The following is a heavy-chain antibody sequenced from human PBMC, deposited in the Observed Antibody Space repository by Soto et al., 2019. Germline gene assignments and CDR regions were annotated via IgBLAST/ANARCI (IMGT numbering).Heavy chain of an antibody. J-gene: IGHJ4*02. Sequence: ASVKVSCKASGYTFTNYYLHWVRQAPGQGLEWVGIITPGGGSASYAQKFQDRVTMTWDVSTSTVHMELRRLKSEDTAIYYCARVTLRWSADFWGQGTLVTVAS. CDR1: GYTFTNYY. CDR3: ARVTLRWSADF. D-gene: IGHD5-12*01. CDR2: ITPGGGSA. V-gene: IGHV1-46*01.